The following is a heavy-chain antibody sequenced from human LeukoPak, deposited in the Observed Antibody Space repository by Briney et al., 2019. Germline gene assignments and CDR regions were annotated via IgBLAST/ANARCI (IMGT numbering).Heavy chain of an antibody. D-gene: IGHD3-3*02. CDR3: ARVGKEGISHHMDV. CDR1: GFTFSSYS. V-gene: IGHV3-21*01. J-gene: IGHJ6*04. Sequence: PGGSLRLSCAASGFTFSSYSMNWVRQAPGKGLEWVSSISSSSSYIYYADSVKGRFTISRDNAKNSLYLQMNSLRAEDTAVYYCARVGKEGISHHMDVWGKGTTVTVSS. CDR2: ISSSSSYI.